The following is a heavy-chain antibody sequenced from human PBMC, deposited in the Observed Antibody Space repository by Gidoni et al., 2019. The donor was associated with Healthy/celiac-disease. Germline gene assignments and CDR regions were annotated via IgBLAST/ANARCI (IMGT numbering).Heavy chain of an antibody. CDR2: ISSSSSYI. Sequence: EVQLVESGGGLVKPGGSLRLSCAASGFTFSSYSMNWVRQAPGKGLEWVSSISSSSSYINYADSVKGRFTISRDNAKNSLYLQMNSLRAEDTAVYYCATSSWANSGWPDYWGQGTLVTVSS. CDR3: ATSSWANSGWPDY. CDR1: GFTFSSYS. J-gene: IGHJ4*02. V-gene: IGHV3-21*01. D-gene: IGHD6-19*01.